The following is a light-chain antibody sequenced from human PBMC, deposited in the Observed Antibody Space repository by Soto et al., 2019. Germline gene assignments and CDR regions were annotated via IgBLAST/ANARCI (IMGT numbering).Light chain of an antibody. Sequence: QSALTQPRSVSGSPGQSVTISCTATGSDVGDSSHVSWYQLHPGKAPKLMIYEVNNRPSGVPDRFSGSKSGSTASLTISGLQAEDEAEYYCCLSPGRITCLFGGGTKLTVL. J-gene: IGLJ3*02. CDR3: CLSPGRITCL. CDR2: EVN. V-gene: IGLV2-11*01. CDR1: GSDVGDSSH.